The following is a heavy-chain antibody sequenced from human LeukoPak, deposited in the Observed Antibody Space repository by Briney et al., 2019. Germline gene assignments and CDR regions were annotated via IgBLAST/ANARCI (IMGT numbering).Heavy chain of an antibody. CDR2: IRTKAASHDA. Sequence: GSLKLSCAASGFTFSGSPLHWVRQASGKGLEWVGRIRTKAASHDAAYAASVKGRFTISRDDSKNTAYLQMNSLKTEDTAMYYCARAWYSGSLRRGSYFDYWGQGTLVTVSS. CDR1: GFTFSGSP. CDR3: ARAWYSGSLRRGSYFDY. V-gene: IGHV3-73*01. J-gene: IGHJ4*02. D-gene: IGHD1-26*01.